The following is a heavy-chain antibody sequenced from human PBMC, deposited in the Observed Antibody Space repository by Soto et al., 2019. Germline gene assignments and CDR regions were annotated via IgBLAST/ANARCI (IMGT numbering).Heavy chain of an antibody. Sequence: QVQLQESGPGLVKPSGTLSLTCAVSGGSISSSNWWSWVRQPPGKGLEWIGEIYHSGSTNYNPSLTTQVTISVDKSPTQFSLRLSSVTAADTAVYYWASVYDSSGYYPLAFDIWGQGTMVTVSS. CDR1: GGSISSSNW. D-gene: IGHD3-22*01. V-gene: IGHV4-4*02. CDR3: ASVYDSSGYYPLAFDI. J-gene: IGHJ3*02. CDR2: IYHSGST.